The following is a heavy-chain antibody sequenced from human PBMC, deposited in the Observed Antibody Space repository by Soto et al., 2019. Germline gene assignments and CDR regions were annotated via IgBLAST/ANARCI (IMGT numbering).Heavy chain of an antibody. D-gene: IGHD4-17*01. CDR2: ISYDGSNK. V-gene: IGHV3-30*18. Sequence: QVQLVESGGGVVQPGRSLRLSCAASGFTFSSYGMHWVRQAPGKGLEWVAVISYDGSNKYYADSVKGRFTISRDNSKNTLYLQMNSLRAEDTAVYYCAKDLKCCDYVKIFQHGGQGTLVSVSS. CDR3: AKDLKCCDYVKIFQH. CDR1: GFTFSSYG. J-gene: IGHJ1*01.